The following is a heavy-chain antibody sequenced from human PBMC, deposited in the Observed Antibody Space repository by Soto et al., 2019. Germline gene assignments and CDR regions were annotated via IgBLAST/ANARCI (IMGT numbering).Heavy chain of an antibody. CDR1: GGTFSSYT. CDR2: IIPILGIA. V-gene: IGHV1-69*02. D-gene: IGHD6-13*01. J-gene: IGHJ4*02. Sequence: ASVKVSCKASGGTFSSYTISWVRQAPGQGLEWMGRIIPILGIANYAQKFQGRVTITADKSTSTAYMELSSLRSEDTAVYYGARAASIAAVDYWGQGTLVTVSS. CDR3: ARAASIAAVDY.